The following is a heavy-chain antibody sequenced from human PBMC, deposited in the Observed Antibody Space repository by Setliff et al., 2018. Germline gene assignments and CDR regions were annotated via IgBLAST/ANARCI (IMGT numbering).Heavy chain of an antibody. J-gene: IGHJ6*03. CDR2: INTNNGGT. CDR3: ARSPTRTTGSHYLGYYYYYMDF. Sequence: GASVKVSCKTSAYSFSGYYIHWVRQAPGQGLEWMGWINTNNGGTKYAQTFQGRVTMTRDTSITTAYMELSRLTSDDTAVYYCARSPTRTTGSHYLGYYYYYMDFWGKGTTVTVSS. CDR1: AYSFSGYY. V-gene: IGHV1-2*02. D-gene: IGHD1-1*01.